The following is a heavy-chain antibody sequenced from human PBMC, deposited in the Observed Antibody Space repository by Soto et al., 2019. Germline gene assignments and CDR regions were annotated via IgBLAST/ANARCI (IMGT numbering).Heavy chain of an antibody. V-gene: IGHV3-23*01. CDR3: XTRNSYFYDSSRGYFDY. CDR2: ISGTGGFT. CDR1: GFTFSSYA. D-gene: IGHD3-22*01. Sequence: GGSLRLSCAASGFTFSSYAMTWVRQAPGKGLEWVSLISGTGGFTYYADFVKGRFTISRDNSKNTLYLQMNSLRVEDTAVYYCXTRNSYFYDSSRGYFDYWAQGTLVTVSS. J-gene: IGHJ4*02.